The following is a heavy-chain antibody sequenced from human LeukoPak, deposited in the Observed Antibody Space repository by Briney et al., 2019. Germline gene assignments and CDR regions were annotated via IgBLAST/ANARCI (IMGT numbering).Heavy chain of an antibody. Sequence: GGSLRLSCAASGFTFSSYAMRWVRQAPGKGLEWVSGISGSGESTYYADSVKGRFTIFRDNPKNTLYLQMNSLRAEDTALYYCAKRGDSGACNDYWGQGTLVTVSS. J-gene: IGHJ4*02. V-gene: IGHV3-23*01. D-gene: IGHD2-21*01. CDR2: ISGSGEST. CDR1: GFTFSSYA. CDR3: AKRGDSGACNDY.